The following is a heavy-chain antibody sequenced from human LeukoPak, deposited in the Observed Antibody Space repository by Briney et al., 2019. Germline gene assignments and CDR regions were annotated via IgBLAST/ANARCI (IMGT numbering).Heavy chain of an antibody. CDR2: IYYSGST. D-gene: IGHD6-13*01. Sequence: SETLSLTCTVSGGSISSSSYYWGWIRQPPGKGLEWIGSIYYSGSTYYNPSLKSRVAISVDTSKNQFSLKLSSVTAADTAVYYCARCGDSSSWYYYYMDVWGKGTTVTVSS. CDR1: GGSISSSSYY. J-gene: IGHJ6*03. V-gene: IGHV4-39*07. CDR3: ARCGDSSSWYYYYMDV.